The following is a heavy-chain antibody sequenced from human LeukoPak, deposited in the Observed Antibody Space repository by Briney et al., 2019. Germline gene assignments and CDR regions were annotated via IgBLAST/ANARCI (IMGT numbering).Heavy chain of an antibody. J-gene: IGHJ4*02. D-gene: IGHD2-2*01. CDR1: GGSFSGYY. CDR2: INHSGST. V-gene: IGHV4-34*03. CDR3: SSTRFKYYFDY. Sequence: SETLSLTCAVYGGSFSGYYWSWIRQPPGKGLEWIGEINHSGSTNYNPSLKSRVTMSVDTSKNQFSLKLSSVTAADTAVYYCSSTRFKYYFDYWGQGTLVTVS.